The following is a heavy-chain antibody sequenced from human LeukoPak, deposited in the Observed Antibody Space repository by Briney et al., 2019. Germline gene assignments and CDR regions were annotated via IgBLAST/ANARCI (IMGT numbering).Heavy chain of an antibody. D-gene: IGHD6-13*01. Sequence: SQTLSLTCTVSGGSISSNNYYWSWIRQHPGKGLEWIGYIYYSGRTYYNPSLKSRVTISVDTSNNQFSLKLSSVTAADTAVYYCARDSGLAAAGTFDPWGQGTLVTVSS. V-gene: IGHV4-31*03. CDR1: GGSISSNNYY. CDR2: IYYSGRT. CDR3: ARDSGLAAAGTFDP. J-gene: IGHJ5*02.